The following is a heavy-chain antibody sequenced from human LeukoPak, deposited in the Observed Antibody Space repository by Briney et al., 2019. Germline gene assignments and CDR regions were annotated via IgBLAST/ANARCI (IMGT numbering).Heavy chain of an antibody. J-gene: IGHJ4*02. D-gene: IGHD4-17*01. CDR1: GFTFSSYG. Sequence: GGSLRLSCAASGFTFSSYGMHWVCQAPGKGLEWVAVISYDGSNKYYADSVKGRFTISRDNSKNTLYLQMNSLRAEDTAVYYCGVNGDPNFDYWGQGTLVTVSS. CDR2: ISYDGSNK. CDR3: GVNGDPNFDY. V-gene: IGHV3-30*03.